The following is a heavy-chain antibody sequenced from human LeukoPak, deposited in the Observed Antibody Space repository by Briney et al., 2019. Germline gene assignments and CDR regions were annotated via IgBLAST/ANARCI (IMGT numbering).Heavy chain of an antibody. J-gene: IGHJ6*02. Sequence: SQTLSLTCTVSGGSISSYYWSRIRQPPGKGLEWIGYIYYSGSTNYNPSLKSRVTISVDTSKNQFSLKLSSVTAADTAVYYCAGTPPNYYYYGMDVWGQGTTVTVSS. CDR3: AGTPPNYYYYGMDV. D-gene: IGHD2-15*01. CDR1: GGSISSYY. V-gene: IGHV4-59*01. CDR2: IYYSGST.